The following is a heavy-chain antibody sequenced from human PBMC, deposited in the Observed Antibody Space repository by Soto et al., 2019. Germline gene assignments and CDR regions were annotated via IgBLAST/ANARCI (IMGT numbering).Heavy chain of an antibody. V-gene: IGHV1-69*13. J-gene: IGHJ4*02. CDR3: ARGRIVASYDY. Sequence: RASVKVSCKASGGTFSSYAISWVRQAPGQGLEWMGGIIPIFGTANYAQKFQGRVTITADESTSTAYMELSSLRSEDTAVYYSARGRIVASYDYWGQGTLVTVSS. CDR1: GGTFSSYA. D-gene: IGHD5-12*01. CDR2: IIPIFGTA.